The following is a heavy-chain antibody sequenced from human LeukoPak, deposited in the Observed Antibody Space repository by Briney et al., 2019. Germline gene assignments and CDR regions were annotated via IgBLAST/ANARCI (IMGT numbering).Heavy chain of an antibody. D-gene: IGHD6-19*01. CDR2: INSDGSDT. CDR1: GFNFSGYW. Sequence: PGGSLRLSCAASGFNFSGYWMHWVRQAPGKGLAWVSRINSDGSDTSYAGSVKGRFTISRDNAKNMLFLQMHSLRVEDTAVYSCVRVGIPVAGAMFFGHWGQGALVTVSS. V-gene: IGHV3-74*01. CDR3: VRVGIPVAGAMFFGH. J-gene: IGHJ4*02.